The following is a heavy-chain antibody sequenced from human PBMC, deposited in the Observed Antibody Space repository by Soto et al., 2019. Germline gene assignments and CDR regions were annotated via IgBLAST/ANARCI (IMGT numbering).Heavy chain of an antibody. J-gene: IGHJ4*02. CDR2: ISYDGSNK. V-gene: IGHV3-30-3*01. CDR1: GFTFSSYA. Sequence: GGSLRLSCAASGFTFSSYAMHWVRQAPGKGLEWVAVISYDGSNKYYADSVKGRFTISRDNSKNTLYLQMNSLRAEDTAVYYCASLYHYDSSGYYPYYFDYWGQGTLVTVSS. D-gene: IGHD3-22*01. CDR3: ASLYHYDSSGYYPYYFDY.